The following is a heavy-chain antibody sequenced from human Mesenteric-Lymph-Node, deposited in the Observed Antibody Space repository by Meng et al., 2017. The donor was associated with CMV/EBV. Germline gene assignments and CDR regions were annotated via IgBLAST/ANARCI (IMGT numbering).Heavy chain of an antibody. V-gene: IGHV3-20*04. Sequence: GESLKISCTTSGFIFDDYGMNWVRQVAGKGLEWVSGINWNGDSRAYAEFVKGRFTISRDNAKNSLYLQMNSLRAEDTALYYCARGGYCSGDICADGMDVWGQGTTVTVSS. CDR3: ARGGYCSGDICADGMDV. CDR1: GFIFDDYG. CDR2: INWNGDSR. J-gene: IGHJ6*02. D-gene: IGHD2-15*01.